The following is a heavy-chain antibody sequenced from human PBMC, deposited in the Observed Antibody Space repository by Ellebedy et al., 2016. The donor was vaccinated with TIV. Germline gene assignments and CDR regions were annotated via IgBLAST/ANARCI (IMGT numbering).Heavy chain of an antibody. J-gene: IGHJ5*02. CDR2: IDPVDSET. V-gene: IGHV5-10-1*01. Sequence: GESLKISCKGSRDSFTYYWISWVRQKPGKGLEWMGRIDPVDSETKYSPSFEGHVTMSSDKSISTPYLQWRRLETSDTAMYYCVRGSSPWGQGTLVTVSS. CDR1: RDSFTYYW. CDR3: VRGSSP.